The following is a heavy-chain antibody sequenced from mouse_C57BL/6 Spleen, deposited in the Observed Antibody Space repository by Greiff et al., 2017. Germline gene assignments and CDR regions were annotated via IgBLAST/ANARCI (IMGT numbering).Heavy chain of an antibody. D-gene: IGHD3-1*01. CDR3: ARGGYGWYFDV. J-gene: IGHJ1*03. Sequence: VQLKQSGPELVKPGASVKIPCKASGYTFTDYNMDWVKQSHGKSLEWIGDINPNNGGTIYNQKFKGKATLTVAKSSSTAYMELRSLTSEDTAVYYCARGGYGWYFDVWGTGTTVTVSS. CDR1: GYTFTDYN. V-gene: IGHV1-18*01. CDR2: INPNNGGT.